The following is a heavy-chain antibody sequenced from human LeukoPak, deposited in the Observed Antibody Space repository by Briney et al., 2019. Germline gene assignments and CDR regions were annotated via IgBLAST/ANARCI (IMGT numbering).Heavy chain of an antibody. J-gene: IGHJ4*02. CDR3: AKGKWLLYYFDY. V-gene: IGHV3-21*04. CDR1: GIIFSSYS. D-gene: IGHD3-22*01. Sequence: GGSLRLSCAASGIIFSSYSMNWVRQAPGKGLEWVSSISGSSTYIYYADSMRGRFTISRDNAKNSLYLQMNSLRAEDTALYYCAKGKWLLYYFDYWGQGTLVTVSS. CDR2: ISGSSTYI.